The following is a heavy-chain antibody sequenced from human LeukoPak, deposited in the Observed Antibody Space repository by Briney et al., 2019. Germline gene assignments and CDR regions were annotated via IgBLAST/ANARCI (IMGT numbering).Heavy chain of an antibody. V-gene: IGHV1-46*01. Sequence: ASVKVSCKASGYTFTSYYMHWVRQAPGQGLEWMGIINPSGGSTSYAQKFQGRVTMTRDTSTSTVYMELSSLRSEDTAVYYCASAYCTNGVCSKVPLDYWGQGTLVTVSS. CDR2: INPSGGST. CDR3: ASAYCTNGVCSKVPLDY. J-gene: IGHJ4*02. D-gene: IGHD2-8*01. CDR1: GYTFTSYY.